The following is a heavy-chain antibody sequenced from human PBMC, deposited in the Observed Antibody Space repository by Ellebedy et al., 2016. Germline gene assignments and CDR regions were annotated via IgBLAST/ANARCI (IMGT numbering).Heavy chain of an antibody. J-gene: IGHJ3*02. CDR3: AKDRRKTAGSDALDI. CDR2: ISSEGYTK. Sequence: GGSLRLXCAASGFTFRNFGMHWVRQAPGKGLEWVTVISSEGYTKFYADSVKGRFTISRDNSRNTLSLQMNSLRPEDTAIYFCAKDRRKTAGSDALDIWGRGTVVTVSP. V-gene: IGHV3-30*18. D-gene: IGHD6-13*01. CDR1: GFTFRNFG.